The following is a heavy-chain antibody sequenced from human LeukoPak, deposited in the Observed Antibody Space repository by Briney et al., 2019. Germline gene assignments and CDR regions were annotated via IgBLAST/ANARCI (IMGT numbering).Heavy chain of an antibody. Sequence: ASVKVSCKASGYTFTGYYMHWVRQAPGQGLEWMGWINPNSGGTNYAQKFQGRVTMTRDTSISTAYMELSRLRSDDTAVHYCARDGIYSSGYDYWGQGTLVTVSS. D-gene: IGHD5-18*01. CDR1: GYTFTGYY. CDR2: INPNSGGT. V-gene: IGHV1-2*02. J-gene: IGHJ4*02. CDR3: ARDGIYSSGYDY.